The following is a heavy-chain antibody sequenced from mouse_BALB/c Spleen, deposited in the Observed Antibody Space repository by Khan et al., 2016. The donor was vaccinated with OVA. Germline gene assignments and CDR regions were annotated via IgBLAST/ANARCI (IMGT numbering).Heavy chain of an antibody. CDR3: ARGGYSVFAY. CDR2: IFPGSGTS. Sequence: QVQLKQSGPELVKPGASLTVSCKVSGYSFTDYFIGWVKQSTRQSLEWIGDIFPGSGTSYYNAKFKDKATLTADKSSNPAYMQLSSLTTEDAAVYFCARGGYSVFAYWGQGTLVTVSA. D-gene: IGHD3-1*01. J-gene: IGHJ3*01. V-gene: IGHV1-77*01. CDR1: GYSFTDYF.